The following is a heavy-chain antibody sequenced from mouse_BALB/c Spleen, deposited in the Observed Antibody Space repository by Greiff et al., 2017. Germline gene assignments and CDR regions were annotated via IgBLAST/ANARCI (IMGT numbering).Heavy chain of an antibody. J-gene: IGHJ2*01. CDR1: GFTFSSFG. V-gene: IGHV5-17*02. Sequence: EVKLVESGGGLVQPGGSRKLSCAASGFTFSSFGMHWVRQTPEKGLEWVAYISSGSSTIYYADTVKGRFTISRDNPKNTLFLQMTSLRSEDTAMYYFARKLYYFDYWGQGTTLTVSS. D-gene: IGHD4-1*01. CDR3: ARKLYYFDY. CDR2: ISSGSSTI.